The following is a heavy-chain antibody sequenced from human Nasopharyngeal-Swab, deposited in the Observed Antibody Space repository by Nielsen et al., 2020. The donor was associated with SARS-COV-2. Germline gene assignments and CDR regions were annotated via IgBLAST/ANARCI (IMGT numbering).Heavy chain of an antibody. CDR3: ARRLVWFGEAHYYYYGMDV. J-gene: IGHJ6*02. D-gene: IGHD3-10*01. CDR1: GFTFRSYW. V-gene: IGHV3-74*01. CDR2: INSDGTTT. Sequence: GGSLRLSCAASGFTFRSYWMHWVRQAQGKGLVWVSCINSDGTTTRYADSVKGRLTFSRDNAKNTLYLEMNSLRADDTAVYYCARRLVWFGEAHYYYYGMDVWGQGTTVTVSS.